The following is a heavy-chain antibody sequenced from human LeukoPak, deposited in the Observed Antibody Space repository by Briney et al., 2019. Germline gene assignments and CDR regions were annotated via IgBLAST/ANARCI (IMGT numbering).Heavy chain of an antibody. CDR1: GYTFTSYY. Sequence: ASVKVSCKASGYTFTSYYMHWVRQAPGQGLEWMGIINPSGGSTSYAQKFQGRVTITADKSTSTAYMELSSLRSEDTAVYYCASTHNSEWELLLSGAFDIWGQGTMVTVSS. V-gene: IGHV1-46*01. CDR3: ASTHNSEWELLLSGAFDI. D-gene: IGHD1-26*01. J-gene: IGHJ3*02. CDR2: INPSGGST.